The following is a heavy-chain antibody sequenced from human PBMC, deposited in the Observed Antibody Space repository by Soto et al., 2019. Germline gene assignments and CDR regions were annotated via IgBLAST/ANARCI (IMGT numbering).Heavy chain of an antibody. CDR2: ISSITSTI. V-gene: IGHV3-11*01. CDR1: GFTFSDYY. D-gene: IGHD3-10*01. Sequence: QEQLVESGGGLVKPGGSLRLSCAASGFTFSDYYMSWIRQAPGKGLDWVSYISSITSTIYYADSVKGRFTISRDNAKYSLYLQMNTLRAEDTAVYYCARARITLVRGVMAWYFDLWGRGTLVTVSS. J-gene: IGHJ2*01. CDR3: ARARITLVRGVMAWYFDL.